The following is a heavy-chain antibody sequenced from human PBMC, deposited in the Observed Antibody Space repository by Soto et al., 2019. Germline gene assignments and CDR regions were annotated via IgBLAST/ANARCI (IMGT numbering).Heavy chain of an antibody. V-gene: IGHV1-46*01. CDR1: GYSFTDYS. Sequence: QVQLVQSGAEVRKPGASVKVSCKASGYSFTDYSVHWVRQAPGQGPERMGIITPDGGTTGYAPKFQGRVTLTSDASTNPLYLELRGLTSDDTAVYYCASLIGVDVLRDYWGQGTRVTVSS. CDR2: ITPDGGTT. J-gene: IGHJ4*02. CDR3: ASLIGVDVLRDY. D-gene: IGHD2-21*01.